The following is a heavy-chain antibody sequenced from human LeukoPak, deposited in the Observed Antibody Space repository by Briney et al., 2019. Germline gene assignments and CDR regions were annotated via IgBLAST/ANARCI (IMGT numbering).Heavy chain of an antibody. CDR2: IYTSGST. Sequence: SSETLSLTCTVSGGSISSYYWSWIRQPAGKGLEWIGRIYTSGSTNYNPSLKSRVTMSVDTSKNQFSLKLSSVTAADTAVYYCARGGLGRGDYYFDYWGQGTLVTVSS. J-gene: IGHJ4*02. CDR3: ARGGLGRGDYYFDY. CDR1: GGSISSYY. V-gene: IGHV4-4*07. D-gene: IGHD3-10*01.